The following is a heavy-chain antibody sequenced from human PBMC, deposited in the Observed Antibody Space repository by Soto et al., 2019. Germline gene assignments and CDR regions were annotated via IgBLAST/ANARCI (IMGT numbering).Heavy chain of an antibody. CDR3: TTDQVGATVGDAFDI. J-gene: IGHJ3*02. CDR2: IKSKTDGGTT. V-gene: IGHV3-15*01. D-gene: IGHD1-26*01. Sequence: GGSLRLSCAASGFTFSNAWMSWVRQAPGKGLEWVGRIKSKTDGGTTDYAAPVKGRFTISRDDSKNTLYLQMNSLKTEDTAVYYCTTDQVGATVGDAFDIWGQGTMVTVSS. CDR1: GFTFSNAW.